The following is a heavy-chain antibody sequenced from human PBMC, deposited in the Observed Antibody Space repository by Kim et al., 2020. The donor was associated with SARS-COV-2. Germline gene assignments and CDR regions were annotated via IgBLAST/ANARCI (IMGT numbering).Heavy chain of an antibody. Sequence: ASVKVSCKASGYTFSSYDINWVRQATGQGLEWMGWINLNSGNTGYSQNFQGRLTMTKNNYISTAYMELTGLTSEDTAVYYCARVVGSIDYWGQGTLVTVS. CDR3: ARVVGSIDY. V-gene: IGHV1-8*01. D-gene: IGHD3-10*01. CDR1: GYTFSSYD. CDR2: INLNSGNT. J-gene: IGHJ4*02.